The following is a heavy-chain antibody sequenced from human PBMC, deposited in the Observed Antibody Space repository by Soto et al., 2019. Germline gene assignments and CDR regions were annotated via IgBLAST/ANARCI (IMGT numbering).Heavy chain of an antibody. Sequence: GSLRLSCTASGFTFNTHWMHWVRQAPGKGLVWVSRIYFDGITTNYADSVKGRLTVSRDNAKNTEYLHVNTLRDEDTAVYYCARGGTMGVDYWGQGTLVTVSS. D-gene: IGHD1-26*01. CDR3: ARGGTMGVDY. V-gene: IGHV3-74*01. J-gene: IGHJ4*02. CDR1: GFTFNTHW. CDR2: IYFDGITT.